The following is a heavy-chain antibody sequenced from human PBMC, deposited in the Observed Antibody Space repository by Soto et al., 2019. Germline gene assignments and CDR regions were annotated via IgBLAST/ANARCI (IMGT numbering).Heavy chain of an antibody. Sequence: ASVKVSCKASGYTFTRYTMNWVRQAPGQRLEWMGWINPDNGNTKSSQKFQDRVIITRDTSASTAYMNLSSLRSEDTAMYYCARGIATGQLDPWGQGTLVTISS. V-gene: IGHV1-3*01. CDR1: GYTFTRYT. CDR2: INPDNGNT. CDR3: ARGIATGQLDP. D-gene: IGHD2-15*01. J-gene: IGHJ5*02.